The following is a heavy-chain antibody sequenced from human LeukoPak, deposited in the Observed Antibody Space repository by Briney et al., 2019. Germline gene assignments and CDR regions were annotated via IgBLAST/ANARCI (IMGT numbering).Heavy chain of an antibody. D-gene: IGHD3-22*01. CDR2: MYNSGST. CDR3: ARPYYYDSRIDP. Sequence: PSETLSLTCTVSGGSISSGDYYWSWIRQPPGKGLEWIAYMYNSGSTYYNPYLKSRVTMSADTSKNQLSLKLSSVTAADTAVYYCARPYYYDSRIDPWGQGILVTVSS. V-gene: IGHV4-30-4*01. J-gene: IGHJ5*02. CDR1: GGSISSGDYY.